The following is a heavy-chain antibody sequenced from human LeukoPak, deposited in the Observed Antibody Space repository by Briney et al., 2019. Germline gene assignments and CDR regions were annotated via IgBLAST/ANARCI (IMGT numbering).Heavy chain of an antibody. CDR3: ARPSLTYYDFWKRRDYYYMDV. CDR1: GGSISSYY. J-gene: IGHJ6*03. CDR2: IYYRGST. V-gene: IGHV4-59*01. Sequence: SETLSLTCTVSGGSISSYYWSWIRQPPGKGREWIGYIYYRGSTNYNPSLKSRVTISVDTSKNQFSLKLSSVTAADTAVYYCARPSLTYYDFWKRRDYYYMDVWGKGTTVTVSS. D-gene: IGHD3-3*01.